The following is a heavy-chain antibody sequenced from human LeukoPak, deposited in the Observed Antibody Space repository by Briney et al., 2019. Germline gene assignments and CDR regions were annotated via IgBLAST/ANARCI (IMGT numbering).Heavy chain of an antibody. D-gene: IGHD4-17*01. CDR2: INHSGST. Sequence: SETLSLTCAVYGGSFSGYYWSWIRQPPGKGLEWIGEINHSGSTYYNPSLKSRVTISVDTSKNQFSLKLSSVTAADTAVYYCARDGRGDYKNSAFDIWGQGTMVTVSS. J-gene: IGHJ3*02. CDR1: GGSFSGYY. CDR3: ARDGRGDYKNSAFDI. V-gene: IGHV4-34*01.